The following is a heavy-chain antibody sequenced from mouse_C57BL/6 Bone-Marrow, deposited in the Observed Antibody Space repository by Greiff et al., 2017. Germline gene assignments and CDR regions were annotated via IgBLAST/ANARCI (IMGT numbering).Heavy chain of an antibody. Sequence: VKLQQPGAELVRPGSSVKLSCKASGYTFTSYWMHWVKQRPIQGLEWIGNIDPSDSETNYNQKFKDKATLTVDKSSSTAYMQLSSLTSEDSAVYYCARWRAVVATRYFDVWGTGTTVTVSS. D-gene: IGHD1-1*01. V-gene: IGHV1-52*01. CDR3: ARWRAVVATRYFDV. CDR2: IDPSDSET. J-gene: IGHJ1*03. CDR1: GYTFTSYW.